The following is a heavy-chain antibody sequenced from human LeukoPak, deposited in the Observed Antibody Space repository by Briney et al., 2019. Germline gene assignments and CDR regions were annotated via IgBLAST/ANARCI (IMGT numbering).Heavy chain of an antibody. CDR1: GGSFGDSY. CDR2: IYYSGTT. CDR3: ARHQSYGDYALDY. J-gene: IGHJ4*02. D-gene: IGHD4-17*01. V-gene: IGHV4-59*08. Sequence: PSETLSLTCAVYGGSFGDSYWSWFRQPPGKGLEWIGYIYYSGTTNYNPSLKSRVTLSVDTSKNQFSLRLSSVTAADTAVYYCARHQSYGDYALDYWGQGTLVTVSS.